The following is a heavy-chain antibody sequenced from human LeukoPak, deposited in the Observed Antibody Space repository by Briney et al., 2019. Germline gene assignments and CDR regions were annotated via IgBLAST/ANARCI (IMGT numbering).Heavy chain of an antibody. J-gene: IGHJ4*02. V-gene: IGHV3-74*01. CDR2: INNDGRST. Sequence: GGSLRLSCAASGFTFSSYWMHWVRQAPGKGLVGVSRINNDGRSTNYADSVKGRFTISRDNAKNTLYLQMNSLRAEDTAVYYCARVRWGGLYYFDYWGQGTLVTVSS. CDR3: ARVRWGGLYYFDY. CDR1: GFTFSSYW. D-gene: IGHD3-16*01.